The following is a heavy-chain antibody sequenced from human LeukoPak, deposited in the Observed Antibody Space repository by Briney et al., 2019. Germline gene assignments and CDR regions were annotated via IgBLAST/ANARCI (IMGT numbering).Heavy chain of an antibody. D-gene: IGHD3-10*01. Sequence: GGSLRLSCAASGFTFSNAWMNWVRQAPGKGLEWVSIIYTDDTTYYADSVKGRFTISRDNAKNTLCVQMNSLRVEDTAVYYCARSTPGYGSGSSYDTTPFDWGQGTLVIVSS. CDR3: ARSTPGYGSGSSYDTTPFD. J-gene: IGHJ4*02. CDR2: IYTDDTT. V-gene: IGHV3-53*01. CDR1: GFTFSNAW.